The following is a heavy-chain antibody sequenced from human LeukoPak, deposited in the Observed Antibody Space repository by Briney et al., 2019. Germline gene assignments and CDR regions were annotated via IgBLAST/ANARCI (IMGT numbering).Heavy chain of an antibody. J-gene: IGHJ4*02. CDR2: IYSGGST. CDR3: ARDYSSGWYYFDY. Sequence: GGSLRLSCAPSGFTVSRNYMSWVRQAPGKGLEWVSVIYSGGSTYYADSVKGRFTISRDNSKNTLYLQMNSLRAEDTAVYYCARDYSSGWYYFDYWGQGTLVTVSS. D-gene: IGHD6-19*01. CDR1: GFTVSRNY. V-gene: IGHV3-53*01.